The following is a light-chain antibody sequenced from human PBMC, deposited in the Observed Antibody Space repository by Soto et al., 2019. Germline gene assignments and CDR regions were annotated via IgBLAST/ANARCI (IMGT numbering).Light chain of an antibody. J-gene: IGKJ1*01. CDR1: RNVSSSY. V-gene: IGKV3-20*01. Sequence: IMLTQPPATLSLSPGERATLSSSASRNVSSSYLAWYQQKPGQAPRLLIYGASSRATGIPDRFSGSGSGTEFTLTISSLQPDDFATYYCQQYNSYSWTFGQGTKVDIK. CDR2: GAS. CDR3: QQYNSYSWT.